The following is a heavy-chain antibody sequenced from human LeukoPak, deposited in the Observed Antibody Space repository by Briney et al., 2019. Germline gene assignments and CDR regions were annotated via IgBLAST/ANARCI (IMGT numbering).Heavy chain of an antibody. J-gene: IGHJ4*02. CDR3: ARDVATMNSYYFDY. CDR2: IIPIFGTA. Sequence: GASVKVSCKASGGTFSSYAISWVRQAPGQGLEWMGGIIPIFGTANYAQKFQGRVTITADKSTSTAYMELSSLRSEDTAVYYCARDVATMNSYYFDYWGQGTLVTVSS. CDR1: GGTFSSYA. D-gene: IGHD5-12*01. V-gene: IGHV1-69*06.